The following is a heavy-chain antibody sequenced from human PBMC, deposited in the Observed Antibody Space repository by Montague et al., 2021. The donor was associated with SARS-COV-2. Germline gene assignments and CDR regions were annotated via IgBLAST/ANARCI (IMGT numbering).Heavy chain of an antibody. CDR2: IYTSGXT. V-gene: IGHV4-61*02. CDR3: AREGGITIFGVVILYYFDY. D-gene: IGHD3-3*01. CDR1: GGSISSGSYY. J-gene: IGHJ4*02. Sequence: TLSLTCTVSGGSISSGSYYWSWIRQPAGKGLEWIGRIYTSGXTXYXXXXKXRVTISVDTSKNQFSLKLSSVTAADTAVYYCAREGGITIFGVVILYYFDYWGQGTLVTVSS.